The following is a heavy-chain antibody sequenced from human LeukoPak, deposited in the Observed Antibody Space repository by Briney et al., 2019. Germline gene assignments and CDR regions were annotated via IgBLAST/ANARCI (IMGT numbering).Heavy chain of an antibody. V-gene: IGHV3-15*01. CDR3: TTETGTSIYFDY. J-gene: IGHJ4*02. Sequence: GGSRRLSCAASGFTFSNAWMSWVRQAPGKGLEWVGRIKSKTNGGTTDYAAPVKGRFTISRDDSKNTLYLQMNSLKTEDTAVYYCTTETGTSIYFDYWGQGTLVTVPS. D-gene: IGHD1-1*01. CDR1: GFTFSNAW. CDR2: IKSKTNGGTT.